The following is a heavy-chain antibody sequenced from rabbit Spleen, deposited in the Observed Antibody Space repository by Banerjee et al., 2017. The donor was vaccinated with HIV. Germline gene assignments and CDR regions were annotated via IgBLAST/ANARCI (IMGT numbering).Heavy chain of an antibody. D-gene: IGHD8-1*01. Sequence: QEQLEESGGDLVKPGASLTLTCKASGIDFNSYYFMCWVRQAPGKGLEWIACIYTGSSATTYYASWAKGRFTISKTSSTTVTLQMTSLTAADTATYFCARRDRSTFYKDNLWGPGTLVTVS. CDR1: GIDFNSYYF. J-gene: IGHJ4*01. V-gene: IGHV1S45*01. CDR2: IYTGSSATT. CDR3: ARRDRSTFYKDNL.